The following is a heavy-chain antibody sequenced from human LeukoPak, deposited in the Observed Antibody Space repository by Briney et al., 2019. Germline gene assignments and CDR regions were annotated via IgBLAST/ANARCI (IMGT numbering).Heavy chain of an antibody. Sequence: GGSLRLSCAASGFTFDDYAMRWVRQAPGKGLEWVSGISWNGGTSAYADSVRGRFTISRDNAKNSLYLQMNSLRAEDTALYYCAKDNHYYATSGSLDYWGQGTLVTVSS. D-gene: IGHD3-22*01. V-gene: IGHV3-9*01. CDR2: ISWNGGTS. CDR1: GFTFDDYA. CDR3: AKDNHYYATSGSLDY. J-gene: IGHJ4*02.